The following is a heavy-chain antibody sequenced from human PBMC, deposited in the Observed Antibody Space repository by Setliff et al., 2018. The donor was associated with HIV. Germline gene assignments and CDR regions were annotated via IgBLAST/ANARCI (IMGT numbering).Heavy chain of an antibody. V-gene: IGHV3-48*01. Sequence: PGGSLRLSCAASGFTFSDCSMNWVRQAPGKGLEWISYIISTGSTIFYADSVKGRFTISRDNDKNSVHLQMTSLRAEDTAVYYCASSGSGSYINRFGPWGQGTLVTVSS. J-gene: IGHJ5*02. CDR3: ASSGSGSYINRFGP. CDR2: IISTGSTI. D-gene: IGHD3-10*01. CDR1: GFTFSDCS.